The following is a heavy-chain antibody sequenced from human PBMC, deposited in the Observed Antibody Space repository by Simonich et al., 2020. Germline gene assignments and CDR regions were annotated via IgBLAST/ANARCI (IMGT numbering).Heavy chain of an antibody. D-gene: IGHD3-9*01. J-gene: IGHJ4*02. CDR3: ARFRGRYFDWLFDY. CDR1: GFTFSSYW. Sequence: EVQLVESGGGLVQPGGSLRLSCAASGFTFSSYWMSWVRQAPVRGQRGVPNIKQDGGEKYYVDAVKGRFTIARDNAKNSLYLQMTSLRAEDTAVYYCARFRGRYFDWLFDYWGQGTLVTVSS. V-gene: IGHV3-7*01. CDR2: IKQDGGEK.